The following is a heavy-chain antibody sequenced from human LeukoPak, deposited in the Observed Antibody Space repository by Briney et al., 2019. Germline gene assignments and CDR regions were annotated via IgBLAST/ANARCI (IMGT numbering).Heavy chain of an antibody. J-gene: IGHJ4*02. D-gene: IGHD1-26*01. CDR2: ISGSGGKT. CDR1: GFTFSSYA. CDR3: AKGVKWELPIDY. V-gene: IGHV3-23*01. Sequence: GGSLRLSCAASGFTFSSYAMSWVRQAPGKRLEWVSVISGSGGKTYYADSVKGPFTISRDNSKNTLYLQMNSLRAEDTAVYYCAKGVKWELPIDYWGQGTLVTVSS.